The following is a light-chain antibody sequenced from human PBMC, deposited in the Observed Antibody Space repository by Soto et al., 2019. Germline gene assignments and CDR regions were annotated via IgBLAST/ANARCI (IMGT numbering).Light chain of an antibody. CDR3: QQYNSYPFT. J-gene: IGKJ2*01. Sequence: DIQMTQSPSTLSASVGDSVTIVCRASQPINTLLAWYQQKPGKAPKLLIYDASSLESEVPSRFSGSGSGTDFTLSISSLQSDDFATYHCQQYNSYPFTFGQGTKPEI. CDR1: QPINTL. CDR2: DAS. V-gene: IGKV1-5*02.